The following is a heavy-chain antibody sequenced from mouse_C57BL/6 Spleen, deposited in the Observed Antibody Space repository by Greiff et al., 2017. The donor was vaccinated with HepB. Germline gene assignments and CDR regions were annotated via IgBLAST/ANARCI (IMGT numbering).Heavy chain of an antibody. J-gene: IGHJ4*01. CDR2: ISSGSSTL. D-gene: IGHD1-1*01. CDR3: AWTVVAEDYAMDY. CDR1: GFTFSDYG. Sequence: EVQLVESGGGLVKPGGSLKLSCAASGFTFSDYGMHWVRQAPEKGLEWVAYISSGSSTLYYADTVKGRFPISSDNAKNTLFLQMTSLRSEEAAMYYCAWTVVAEDYAMDYWGQGTSVTVSS. V-gene: IGHV5-17*01.